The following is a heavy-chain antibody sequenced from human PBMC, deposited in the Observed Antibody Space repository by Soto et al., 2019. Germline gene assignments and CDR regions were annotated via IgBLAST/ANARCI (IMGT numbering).Heavy chain of an antibody. D-gene: IGHD2-2*01. CDR2: INHDGSDT. Sequence: EVQLVESGGGLVQPGGSLRLSCATSGFTFSPYWMHWVRQAPGMGLMWVSRINHDGSDTIYADSVRGRFIVSRDNAQNTVYLQMNSLTVEDTAVYYCVGEVSSDDKSHSRGWFAPWGHGALVTVSS. V-gene: IGHV3-74*01. J-gene: IGHJ5*02. CDR1: GFTFSPYW. CDR3: VGEVSSDDKSHSRGWFAP.